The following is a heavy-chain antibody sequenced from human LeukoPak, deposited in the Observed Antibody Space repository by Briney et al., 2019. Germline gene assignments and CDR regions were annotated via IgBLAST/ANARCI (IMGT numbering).Heavy chain of an antibody. CDR1: GGSFSGYY. J-gene: IGHJ4*02. CDR3: ARASVNGYDYSGVDH. V-gene: IGHV4-34*01. D-gene: IGHD3-22*01. CDR2: INHSGST. Sequence: SETLSLTCAVYGGSFSGYYWSWIRQPPGKGLEWIGEINHSGSTNYNPSLKSRVTISVDTSKNQFSLQLNSVTPEDTAVYYCARASVNGYDYSGVDHWGQGTQVTVSS.